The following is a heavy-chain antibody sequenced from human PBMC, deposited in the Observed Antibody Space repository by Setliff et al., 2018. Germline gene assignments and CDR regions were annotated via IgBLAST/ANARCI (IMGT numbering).Heavy chain of an antibody. CDR3: ARLVRYCTTTTCQRASGAEL. D-gene: IGHD2-8*01. CDR2: ISAYTGNT. CDR1: GYTFTSSG. Sequence: ASVKVSCKASGYTFTSSGITWVRKAPGQGLEWMGWISAYTGNTNYAQKLQGRVTMTTDTSTNTAYMELRSLTSDDTAVYFCARLVRYCTTTTCQRASGAELWGQGTLVTV. J-gene: IGHJ4*02. V-gene: IGHV1-18*01.